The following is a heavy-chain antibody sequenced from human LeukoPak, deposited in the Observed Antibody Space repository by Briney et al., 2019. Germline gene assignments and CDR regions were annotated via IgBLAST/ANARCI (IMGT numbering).Heavy chain of an antibody. CDR1: GITLSNYG. CDR2: INHSGST. CDR3: ARGYSGYSYGYNY. Sequence: GSMRLSCAVSGITLSNYGMSWVRQAPGKGLEWIGEINHSGSTNYNPSLKSRVTISVDTSKNQFSLKLSSVTAADTAVYYCARGYSGYSYGYNYWGQGTLVTVSS. V-gene: IGHV4-34*01. J-gene: IGHJ4*02. D-gene: IGHD5-18*01.